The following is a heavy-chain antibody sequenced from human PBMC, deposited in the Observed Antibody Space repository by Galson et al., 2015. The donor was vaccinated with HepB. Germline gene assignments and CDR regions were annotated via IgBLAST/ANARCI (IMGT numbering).Heavy chain of an antibody. CDR1: GFSLSTSGMR. D-gene: IGHD6-19*01. V-gene: IGHV2-70*04. CDR3: ARMYSSGWYPSGMDV. J-gene: IGHJ6*02. Sequence: PALVKPTQTLTLTCTFSGFSLSTSGMRVSWIRQPPGKALEWLARIDWDDDKFYSTSLKTRLTISKDTSKNQVVRTMTNMDPVDTATYYCARMYSSGWYPSGMDVWGQGTTVTVSS. CDR2: IDWDDDK.